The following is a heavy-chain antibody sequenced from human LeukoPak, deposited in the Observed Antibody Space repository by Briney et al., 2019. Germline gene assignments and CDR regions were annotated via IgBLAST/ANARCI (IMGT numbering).Heavy chain of an antibody. J-gene: IGHJ4*02. D-gene: IGHD5-12*01. CDR1: GYAFTNYA. CDR3: ARDYGYSLLFY. Sequence: GASVKVSCTASGYAFTNYAIHWIRQAPGQRLEWMGWISGGSGSTKYSQKLQGRVTITRDTSASTAYMELSSLISEDTAVYYCARDYGYSLLFYWGQGTLVSVSS. V-gene: IGHV1-3*01. CDR2: ISGGSGST.